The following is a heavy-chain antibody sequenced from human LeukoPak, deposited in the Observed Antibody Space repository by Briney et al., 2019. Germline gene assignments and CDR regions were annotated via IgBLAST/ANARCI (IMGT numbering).Heavy chain of an antibody. V-gene: IGHV3-33*06. CDR1: GFTFSSYG. J-gene: IGHJ6*03. D-gene: IGHD2-15*01. CDR3: AKGAEGTPKNYYYYMDV. CDR2: IWYDGSNK. Sequence: GRSLRLSCAASGFTFSSYGMHWVRQAPGKGLEWVAVIWYDGSNKYYADSVKGRFTISRDTSKNTLYLQMNSLRAEDTAVYYCAKGAEGTPKNYYYYMDVWGKGTTVTVSS.